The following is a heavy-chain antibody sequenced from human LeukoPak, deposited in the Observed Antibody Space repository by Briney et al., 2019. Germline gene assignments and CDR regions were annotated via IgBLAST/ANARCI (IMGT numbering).Heavy chain of an antibody. CDR1: GFTFSSYW. D-gene: IGHD3-10*01. CDR3: VRGIGYYGSTSLRFDP. J-gene: IGHJ5*02. CDR2: INSDGSST. V-gene: IGHV3-74*01. Sequence: GGSLRLSCAASGFTFSSYWMHWVRQAPGKGLVWVSRINSDGSSTSYVDSVKGRFTISRDKANSTLYLQMNSLRAEDTAVYYCVRGIGYYGSTSLRFDPWGQGTLVTVSS.